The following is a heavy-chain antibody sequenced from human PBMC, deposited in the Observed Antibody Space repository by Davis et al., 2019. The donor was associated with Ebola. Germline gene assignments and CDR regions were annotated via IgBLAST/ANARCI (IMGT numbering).Heavy chain of an antibody. J-gene: IGHJ3*02. Sequence: MPSETLSLTCTVSGGSISSGGSYWTWIRQPPGKGLEWRAYLYYSGSTYYNPSLKSRVTISVDTSKNQFSLKLSSVTAADTAVYYCARVSWFGETTGAFDIWGQGTMVTVSS. CDR3: ARVSWFGETTGAFDI. CDR1: GGSISSGGSY. D-gene: IGHD3-10*01. CDR2: LYYSGST. V-gene: IGHV4-31*03.